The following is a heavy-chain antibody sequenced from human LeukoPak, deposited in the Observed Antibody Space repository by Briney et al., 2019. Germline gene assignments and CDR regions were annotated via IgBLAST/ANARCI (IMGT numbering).Heavy chain of an antibody. CDR2: INHSGST. D-gene: IGHD3-22*01. CDR3: ARGNDEWFYYDSSGYYIDY. V-gene: IGHV4-34*01. J-gene: IGHJ4*02. Sequence: SETLSLTCAVYGGSFGGYYWSWIRQPPGKGLEWIGEINHSGSTNYNPSLKSRVTISVDTSKNQFSLKLSSVTAADTAVYYCARGNDEWFYYDSSGYYIDYWGQGTLVTVSS. CDR1: GGSFGGYY.